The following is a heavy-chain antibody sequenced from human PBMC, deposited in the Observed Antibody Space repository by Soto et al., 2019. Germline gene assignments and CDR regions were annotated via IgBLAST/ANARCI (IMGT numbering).Heavy chain of an antibody. CDR1: GFAFNSYA. D-gene: IGHD3-3*01. CDR2: SSYDGTKN. V-gene: IGHV3-30-3*01. Sequence: VQLVESGGGVVQPERSLRLSCAGSGFAFNSYAMHWVRQAPGKGLEWVSVSSYDGTKNHYADSVKGRFTISRDNSKKTMFLEMNNLTTEDTAVYYCARSLHDFRSVYIDAWGQGTLVSVS. J-gene: IGHJ5*02. CDR3: ARSLHDFRSVYIDA.